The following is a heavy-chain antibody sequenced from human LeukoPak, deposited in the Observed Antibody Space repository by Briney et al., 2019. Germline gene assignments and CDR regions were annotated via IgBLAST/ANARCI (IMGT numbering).Heavy chain of an antibody. CDR3: ASTYYYGPYGMDV. V-gene: IGHV4-59*08. CDR1: GGSISSYY. D-gene: IGHD3-10*01. Sequence: SETLSLTCTVSGGSISSYYWSWIRQPPGKGLEWIGYIYYSGSTNYNPSLKSRVTISVDTFKNQFSLKLSSVTAADTAVYYCASTYYYGPYGMDVWGQGTTVTVSS. CDR2: IYYSGST. J-gene: IGHJ6*02.